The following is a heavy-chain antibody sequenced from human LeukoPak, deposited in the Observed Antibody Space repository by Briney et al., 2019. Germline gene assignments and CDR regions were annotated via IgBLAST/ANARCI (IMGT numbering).Heavy chain of an antibody. V-gene: IGHV3-7*03. J-gene: IGHJ4*02. Sequence: GGSLRLSCAASGFTYGSYWMSWVRQAPGKGLEWVANIKEDGSEKYYVDSVKGRFTISRDNAQNSLHLQINTLRAEDTAVYYCAKDRSPVSGEKYYFDYWGQGTLVTVSS. CDR3: AKDRSPVSGEKYYFDY. CDR2: IKEDGSEK. D-gene: IGHD6-19*01. CDR1: GFTYGSYW.